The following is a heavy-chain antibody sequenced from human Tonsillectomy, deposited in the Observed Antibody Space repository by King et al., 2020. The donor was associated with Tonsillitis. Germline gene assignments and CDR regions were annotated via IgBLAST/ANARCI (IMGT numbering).Heavy chain of an antibody. CDR2: IWYDGSNK. D-gene: IGHD2-2*01. V-gene: IGHV3-33*08. CDR1: GFTFSSYG. J-gene: IGHJ5*02. CDR3: ARDWEGYCSSTTCYEDNWFDP. Sequence: VQLVESGGGVVQPGRSLRLSCAASGFTFSSYGMHWVRQAPGEGLEWVAVIWYDGSNKYYADSVKGRFTISRDNSKNTLYLQMNSLRAEDTAVYYCARDWEGYCSSTTCYEDNWFDPWGQGTLVTVSS.